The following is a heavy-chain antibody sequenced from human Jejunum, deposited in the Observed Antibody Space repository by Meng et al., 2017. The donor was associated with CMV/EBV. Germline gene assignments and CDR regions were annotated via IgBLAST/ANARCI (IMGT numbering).Heavy chain of an antibody. CDR3: ARVPSSSGCNYSDP. J-gene: IGHJ5*02. V-gene: IGHV4-30-4*01. CDR1: GSISSGDYY. D-gene: IGHD6-6*01. CDR2: IYYRGST. Sequence: GSISSGDYYWSWIRQPPGKGLEWLAYIYYRGSTYYNPSLKSRLTISVDASKNQFSLNLSSVTAADTAIYYCARVPSSSGCNYSDPWGQGTLVTVSS.